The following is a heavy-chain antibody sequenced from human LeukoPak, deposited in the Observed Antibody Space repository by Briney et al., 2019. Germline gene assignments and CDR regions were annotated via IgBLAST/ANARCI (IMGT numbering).Heavy chain of an antibody. CDR1: GGSFSGYY. Sequence: SQTLSLTCAVYGGSFSGYYWSWIRQPPGKGLEWIGEINHSGSTNYNPSLKSRVTISADTSKNQFSLKLSSVTAADTAVFYCARRRDGDYSTAYFDLWGRGTLVTVSS. V-gene: IGHV4-34*01. D-gene: IGHD4-17*01. CDR2: INHSGST. CDR3: ARRRDGDYSTAYFDL. J-gene: IGHJ2*01.